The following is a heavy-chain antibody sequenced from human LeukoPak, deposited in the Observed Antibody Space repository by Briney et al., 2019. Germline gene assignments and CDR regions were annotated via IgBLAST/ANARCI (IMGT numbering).Heavy chain of an antibody. J-gene: IGHJ4*02. Sequence: GGSLRLSCAASGFTFSDYYMSWIRQAPGKGLEWVSYISSSGSTIYYADSVKGRFTISRDNAKNSLYLQMNSLRAEDTAVYYCAREEWLPTSKSVDYWGQGTLVTVSS. D-gene: IGHD5-12*01. CDR3: AREEWLPTSKSVDY. CDR2: ISSSGSTI. CDR1: GFTFSDYY. V-gene: IGHV3-11*01.